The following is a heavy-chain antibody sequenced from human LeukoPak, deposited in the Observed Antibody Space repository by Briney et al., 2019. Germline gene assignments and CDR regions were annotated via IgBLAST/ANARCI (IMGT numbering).Heavy chain of an antibody. V-gene: IGHV3-15*01. Sequence: GGSLRLSCAASGFTFSNAWMSWFRQAPGKGPEWVDRIKSNTAGGTANYAAPVKDRFTISRDDSKNTLYLQMNSLKTEDTAVYYCTTDFLTVTAFDYWGQGTLVTVSS. D-gene: IGHD4-17*01. J-gene: IGHJ4*02. CDR2: IKSNTAGGTA. CDR1: GFTFSNAW. CDR3: TTDFLTVTAFDY.